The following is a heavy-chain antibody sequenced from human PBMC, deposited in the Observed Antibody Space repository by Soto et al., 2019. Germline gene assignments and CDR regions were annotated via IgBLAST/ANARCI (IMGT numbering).Heavy chain of an antibody. J-gene: IGHJ4*02. D-gene: IGHD3-9*01. CDR1: GFTFSNAW. CDR2: IKSKTDGGTT. Sequence: LRLSCAASGFTFSNAWMSWVRQAPGKGLEWVGRIKSKTDGGTTDYAAPVKGRFTISRDDSKNTLYLQMNSLKTEDTAVYYCTGRYFDWLPSPDYWGQGTLVTVS. V-gene: IGHV3-15*01. CDR3: TGRYFDWLPSPDY.